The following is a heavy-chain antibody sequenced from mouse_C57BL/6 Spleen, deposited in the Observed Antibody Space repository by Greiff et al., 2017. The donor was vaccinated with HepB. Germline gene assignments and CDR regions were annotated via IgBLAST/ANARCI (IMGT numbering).Heavy chain of an antibody. D-gene: IGHD1-1*01. V-gene: IGHV1-80*01. Sequence: VQLQQSGAELVKPGASVKISCKASGYAFSSYWMNWVKQRPGKGLEWIGQIYPGDGDTNYNGKFKGKATLTADKSSSTAYMQLSSLTSEDSAVYFCARKGYYGPYFDYWGQGTTLTVSS. J-gene: IGHJ2*01. CDR3: ARKGYYGPYFDY. CDR1: GYAFSSYW. CDR2: IYPGDGDT.